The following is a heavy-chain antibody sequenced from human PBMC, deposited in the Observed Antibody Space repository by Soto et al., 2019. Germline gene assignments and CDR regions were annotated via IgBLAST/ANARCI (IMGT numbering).Heavy chain of an antibody. CDR1: GYTSTSYA. J-gene: IGHJ4*02. CDR3: ASSRGFGGALDY. D-gene: IGHD1-26*01. Sequence: GASAKVSCKASGYTSTSYAMHWVRQAPGQRLEWMGWINAGNGNTKYSQKFQGRVTITRDTSASTAYMELSSLRSEDTAVYYCASSRGFGGALDYWGQGTLVTVS. CDR2: INAGNGNT. V-gene: IGHV1-3*01.